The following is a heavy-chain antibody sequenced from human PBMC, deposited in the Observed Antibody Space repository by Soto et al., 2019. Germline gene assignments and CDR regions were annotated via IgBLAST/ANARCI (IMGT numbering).Heavy chain of an antibody. CDR3: ARALYYYGMDV. CDR2: IYHSGST. Sequence: SETLSLTCGVSGYSVNSGYYWGWIRQPPGKGLEWIGSIYHSGSTYYNPSLNSRVTISLDTSENQFSLKLTSVTAADTAVNYCARALYYYGMDVWGQGTTVTVSS. V-gene: IGHV4-38-2*01. CDR1: GYSVNSGYY. J-gene: IGHJ6*02.